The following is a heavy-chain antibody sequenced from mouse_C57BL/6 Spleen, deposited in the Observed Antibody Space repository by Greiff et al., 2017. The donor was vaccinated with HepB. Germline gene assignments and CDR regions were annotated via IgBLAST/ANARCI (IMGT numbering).Heavy chain of an antibody. Sequence: QVQLQQSGAELVMPGASVKLSCKASGYTFTSYWMHWVKQRPGQGLEWIGEIDPSDSYTNYNQKFKGKSTLTVDKSSSTAYMQLSSLTSEDSAVYYCARRVNYYGSSYDWFAYWGQGTLVTVSA. J-gene: IGHJ3*01. D-gene: IGHD1-1*01. V-gene: IGHV1-69*01. CDR1: GYTFTSYW. CDR2: IDPSDSYT. CDR3: ARRVNYYGSSYDWFAY.